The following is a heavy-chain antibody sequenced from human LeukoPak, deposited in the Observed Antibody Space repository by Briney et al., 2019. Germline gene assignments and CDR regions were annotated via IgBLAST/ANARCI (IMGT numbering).Heavy chain of an antibody. CDR1: GFTFSSYS. CDR3: ARGGCTSTSCPSETFDY. CDR2: ISSSSSTI. Sequence: GGSLRLSCAASGFTFSSYSMNWVRQAPGKGLEWVSYISSSSSTIYYADSVKGRFTISRDNAKNSLYLQMNSLRDEDTAVYYCARGGCTSTSCPSETFDYWGQGTLVTVSS. D-gene: IGHD2-2*01. V-gene: IGHV3-48*02. J-gene: IGHJ4*02.